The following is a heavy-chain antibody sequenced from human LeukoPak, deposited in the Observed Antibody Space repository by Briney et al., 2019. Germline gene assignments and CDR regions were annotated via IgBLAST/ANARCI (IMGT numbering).Heavy chain of an antibody. J-gene: IGHJ4*02. CDR3: ARERWELPGAYYFDF. V-gene: IGHV3-48*04. Sequence: GGSLRLSCAAAGFTFSSYNMNWVRQAPGKGLEWVAYISTSSSIIYYADSVKGRFTISRDNAKNSLSLQMSSLRGEDTAVYYCARERWELPGAYYFDFWGQGTLVTVSS. CDR1: GFTFSSYN. CDR2: ISTSSSII. D-gene: IGHD1-26*01.